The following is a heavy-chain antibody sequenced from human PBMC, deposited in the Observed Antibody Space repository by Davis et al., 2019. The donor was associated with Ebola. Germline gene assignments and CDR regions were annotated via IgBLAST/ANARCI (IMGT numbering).Heavy chain of an antibody. Sequence: GGSLRLSCKDSGNSFASHWIGWVRQMPGKGLEWMGIIYTGDSDTRYSPSFRGQVTISADKSIKTAFLQWSSLKASDTAMYYCARTTGIGMSYWGQGTLVTVSS. CDR1: GNSFASHW. V-gene: IGHV5-51*01. J-gene: IGHJ4*02. D-gene: IGHD1-1*01. CDR3: ARTTGIGMSY. CDR2: IYTGDSDT.